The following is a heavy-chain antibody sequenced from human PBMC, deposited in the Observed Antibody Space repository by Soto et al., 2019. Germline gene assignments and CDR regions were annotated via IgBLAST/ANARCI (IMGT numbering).Heavy chain of an antibody. CDR3: ERVIAVTGTDYFDY. CDR2: LYSGGNA. V-gene: IGHV3-66*01. Sequence: GGSLRLSCEASGFTVSSNYMNWVRQAPGRGLEWVSILYSGGNAYYADSVEGRFTISRDNSKNTLYLQMNSLRAEDTAVYYCERVIAVTGTDYFDYWGQGTLVTVSS. J-gene: IGHJ4*02. CDR1: GFTVSSNY. D-gene: IGHD6-19*01.